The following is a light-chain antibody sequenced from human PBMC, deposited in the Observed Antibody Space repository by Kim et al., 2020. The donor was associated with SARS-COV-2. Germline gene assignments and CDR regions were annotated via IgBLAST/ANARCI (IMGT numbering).Light chain of an antibody. Sequence: GKTVTISCTRSSGGIGSNYVKWYQQRPGSAPTTVIYEDNQRPSGVPDRFSGSIDSSSNSASLTISGLKTEDEADYYCQSYDSSNVVFGGGTQLTVL. CDR1: SGGIGSNY. CDR2: EDN. J-gene: IGLJ2*01. V-gene: IGLV6-57*03. CDR3: QSYDSSNVV.